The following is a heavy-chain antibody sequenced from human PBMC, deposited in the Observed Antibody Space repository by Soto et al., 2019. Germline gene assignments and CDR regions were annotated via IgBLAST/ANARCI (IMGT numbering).Heavy chain of an antibody. V-gene: IGHV6-1*01. CDR1: GDSVSGNSAG. CDR3: TGITWFRGMDV. J-gene: IGHJ6*02. D-gene: IGHD3-10*01. Sequence: SQTLSLTSVISGDSVSGNSAGWNWIRQSPSRGLEWLGRTYYKSKWNNDYALSVKSRITINPDTSKNQFSLHLYSVTPEDTAVYYCTGITWFRGMDVWGQGTPVTVSS. CDR2: TYYKSKWNN.